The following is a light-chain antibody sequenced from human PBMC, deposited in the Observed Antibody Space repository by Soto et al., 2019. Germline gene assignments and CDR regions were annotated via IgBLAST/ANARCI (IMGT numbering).Light chain of an antibody. CDR1: SSDVGGYNY. CDR3: SSYTRSSTLV. J-gene: IGLJ2*01. V-gene: IGLV2-14*01. CDR2: DVS. Sequence: QSALTQAASVSGSPGQSITISCTGSSSDVGGYNYVSWYQQHPGKAPKLVIYDVSNRPSGVSDRFSGSKSGSTASLSISGLQAEDEADYYCSSYTRSSTLVFGGGTKLTVL.